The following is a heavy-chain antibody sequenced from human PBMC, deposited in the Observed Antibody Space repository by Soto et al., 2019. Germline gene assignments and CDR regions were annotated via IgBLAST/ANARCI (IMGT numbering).Heavy chain of an antibody. CDR2: INPGGVST. D-gene: IGHD4-17*01. CDR1: GYTLTTYY. V-gene: IGHV1-46*01. J-gene: IGHJ2*01. CDR3: ARGGNGDNVGYWYFDL. Sequence: QVQLVQSGAEVKKPGASVEVSCKASGYTLTTYYIPWVRHAPGQGLEWMGVINPGGVSTKYAQKFQDRVTMTSDTSTSTVYMDLSSLRSEDTAVYFCARGGNGDNVGYWYFDLWGRGTLVTVSP.